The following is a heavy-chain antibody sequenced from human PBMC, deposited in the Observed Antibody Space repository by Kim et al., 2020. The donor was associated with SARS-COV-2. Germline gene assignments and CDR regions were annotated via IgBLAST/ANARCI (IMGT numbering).Heavy chain of an antibody. CDR2: INHRGTT. CDR3: VRGTVEDRLVQKIDY. J-gene: IGHJ4*02. D-gene: IGHD6-19*01. Sequence: SETLSLTCDVAGGSFSAYYWSWIRQPPGKGLEYIGEINHRGTTIYNPSLKSRLTISVDTSKGQFPLRLTSVTAADTAMYYCVRGTVEDRLVQKIDYCGQG. V-gene: IGHV4-34*01. CDR1: GGSFSAYY.